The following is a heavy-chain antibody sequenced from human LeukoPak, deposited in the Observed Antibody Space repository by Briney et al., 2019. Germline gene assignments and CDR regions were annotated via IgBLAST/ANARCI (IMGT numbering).Heavy chain of an antibody. V-gene: IGHV4-31*03. CDR3: ARDCSSTSCYPHGPAPHYVRFDP. CDR1: GGSISSGGYY. J-gene: IGHJ5*02. D-gene: IGHD2-2*01. Sequence: SETLSLTCTVSGGSISSGGYYWSWIRQHPGKGLEWIGYIYYSGSTYYNPSLKSRVTMSVDTSKNQFSLKLSSVTAADTAVYYCARDCSSTSCYPHGPAPHYVRFDPWGQGTLVTVSS. CDR2: IYYSGST.